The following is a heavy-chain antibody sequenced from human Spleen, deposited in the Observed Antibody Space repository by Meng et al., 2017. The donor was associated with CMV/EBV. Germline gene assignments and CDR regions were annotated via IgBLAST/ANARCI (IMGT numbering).Heavy chain of an antibody. Sequence: VQLLESGGGLVQPGGSLRLSCAASGFTFTSYGISWVRQAPGQGLEWMGWISAYNGNTNYAQKLQGRVSMTRDTSITTAYMELRSLRSDDTAVYYCANIAVADDDSWGQGTLVTVSS. CDR1: GFTFTSYG. D-gene: IGHD6-19*01. J-gene: IGHJ5*01. V-gene: IGHV1-18*01. CDR2: ISAYNGNT. CDR3: ANIAVADDDS.